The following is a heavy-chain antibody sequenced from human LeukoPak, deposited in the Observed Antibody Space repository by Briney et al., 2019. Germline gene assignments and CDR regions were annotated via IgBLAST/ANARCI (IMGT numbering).Heavy chain of an antibody. Sequence: GGSLRLSCAASGFTFSSYSMNWVRQAPGKGLEWVSSISSSSSYIYYADSVKGRFTISRDNAKNSLYLQMNSLRAEDTAVYYCAGFSGRYCSSTSCSALPNDAFDIWGQGTMVTVSS. V-gene: IGHV3-21*01. J-gene: IGHJ3*02. CDR1: GFTFSSYS. D-gene: IGHD2-2*01. CDR2: ISSSSSYI. CDR3: AGFSGRYCSSTSCSALPNDAFDI.